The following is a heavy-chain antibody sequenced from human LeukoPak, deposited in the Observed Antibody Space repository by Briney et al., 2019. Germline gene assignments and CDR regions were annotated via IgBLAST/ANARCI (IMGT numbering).Heavy chain of an antibody. V-gene: IGHV3-23*01. D-gene: IGHD6-19*01. CDR2: ISGSGGSS. J-gene: IGHJ4*02. Sequence: GGSLRLSCAASGFTFNSYAMSWVRQAPGKGLEWVSTISGSGGSSYYADSVKGRFTISRDNSKNTLYLQMNSLRAEDTAVYYCAKEGGIAVVQYQFDYWGQGTLVTVSS. CDR3: AKEGGIAVVQYQFDY. CDR1: GFTFNSYA.